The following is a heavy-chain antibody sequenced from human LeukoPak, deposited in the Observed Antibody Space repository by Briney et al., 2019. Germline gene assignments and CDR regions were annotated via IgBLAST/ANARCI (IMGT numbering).Heavy chain of an antibody. Sequence: GGSLRLSCAASGFTFNDYSMNWVRQAPGKGLEWVSSISSSSSYIYYADSVKGRFTISRDNAKNSLYLQMNSLRAEDTAVYYCARFIAVAGIDYWGQGTLVTVSS. V-gene: IGHV3-21*01. CDR3: ARFIAVAGIDY. D-gene: IGHD6-19*01. J-gene: IGHJ4*02. CDR2: ISSSSSYI. CDR1: GFTFNDYS.